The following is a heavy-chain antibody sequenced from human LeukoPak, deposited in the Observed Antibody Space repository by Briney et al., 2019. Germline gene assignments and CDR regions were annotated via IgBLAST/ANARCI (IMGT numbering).Heavy chain of an antibody. CDR2: IYHSGST. V-gene: IGHV4-4*02. CDR1: GGSISSSNW. J-gene: IGHJ3*02. CDR3: ARDGMTTDIPGAFDI. Sequence: SETLSLTCAVSGGSISSSNWWSWGRQPPGKGVEWIGEIYHSGSTNYNPSLKSRVTISVDKSKNQFSLKLSSVTAADTAVYYCARDGMTTDIPGAFDIWGQGTMVTVSS. D-gene: IGHD4-17*01.